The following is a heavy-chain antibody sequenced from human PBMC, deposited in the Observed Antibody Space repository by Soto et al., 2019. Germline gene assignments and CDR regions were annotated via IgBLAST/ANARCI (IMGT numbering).Heavy chain of an antibody. CDR2: MHYSGST. V-gene: IGHV4-59*01. CDR1: GGSISSYY. CDR3: ARGTFGVVKD. Sequence: QVQLQESGPGLVKPSETRSLTCTVSGGSISSYYWSWIRQSPGKGLEWIGYMHYSGSTNYNPSLKSRVTISIDRSRHQFSLKLSSVTAAHTAVYYCARGTFGVVKDWGQGTLVTVSS. J-gene: IGHJ4*02. D-gene: IGHD3-3*01.